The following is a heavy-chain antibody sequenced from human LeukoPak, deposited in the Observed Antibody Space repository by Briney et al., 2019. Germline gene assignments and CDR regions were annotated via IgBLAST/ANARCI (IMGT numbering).Heavy chain of an antibody. D-gene: IGHD3-3*01. CDR1: GYTFTSNY. CDR2: IYPRDGST. V-gene: IGHV1-46*01. Sequence: ASVKVSCKASGYTFTSNYIHWVRQAPGQGLEWMGMIYPRDGSTSYAQKFQGRVTMTRDTSTSTVYMELSSLRSEDTAVYYCARMRFAYYYYGMDVWGQGTTVTVSS. J-gene: IGHJ6*02. CDR3: ARMRFAYYYYGMDV.